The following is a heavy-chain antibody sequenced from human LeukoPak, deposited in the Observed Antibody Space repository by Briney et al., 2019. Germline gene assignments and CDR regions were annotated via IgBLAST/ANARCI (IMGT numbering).Heavy chain of an antibody. D-gene: IGHD6-13*01. CDR1: GGSFSGYY. J-gene: IGHJ4*02. CDR3: AREPQQRGFDY. CDR2: INHSGST. V-gene: IGHV4-34*01. Sequence: PSETLSLTCAVYGGSFSGYYWSWIRQPPGKGLEWIGEINHSGSTNYNPSLKSRVTISVDTSKNQFSLKLSSVTAADTAVYFCAREPQQRGFDYWGQGTLVTVSS.